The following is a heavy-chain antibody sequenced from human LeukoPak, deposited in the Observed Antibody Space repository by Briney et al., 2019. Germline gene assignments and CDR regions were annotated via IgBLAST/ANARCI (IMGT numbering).Heavy chain of an antibody. D-gene: IGHD1-14*01. V-gene: IGHV4-31*03. Sequence: SQTLSLTCTVSGVSFSNDGYYWSWTRQHPGKGLEWIGCIHYSGTTYYNPSPKSRVTISIDTAKNQFSLKLTSVTVADTAVYYCARGTGYWGQGTLVTASS. CDR2: IHYSGTT. CDR1: GVSFSNDGYY. CDR3: ARGTGY. J-gene: IGHJ4*02.